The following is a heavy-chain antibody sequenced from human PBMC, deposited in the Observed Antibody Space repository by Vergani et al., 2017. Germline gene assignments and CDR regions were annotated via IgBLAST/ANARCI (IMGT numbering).Heavy chain of an antibody. CDR1: GGSISSGGYY. Sequence: QVQLQESGPGLVKPSQTLSLTCTVSGGSISSGGYYWSWIRQHPGKGLEWIGYIYYSGSTYYTPSLKSRVTISVDTSKNQFSLKLSSVTAADTAVYYCASSPRWSSTSCPNWFDPGGQATLVTVSA. V-gene: IGHV4-31*03. D-gene: IGHD2-2*01. CDR3: ASSPRWSSTSCPNWFDP. J-gene: IGHJ5*02. CDR2: IYYSGST.